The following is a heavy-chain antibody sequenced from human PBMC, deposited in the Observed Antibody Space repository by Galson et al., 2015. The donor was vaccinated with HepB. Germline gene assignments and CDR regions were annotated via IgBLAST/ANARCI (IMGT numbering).Heavy chain of an antibody. Sequence: SLRLSCAASGFTSSSYAMHWVRQAPGKGLEWVAVISYDGSNKYYADSVKGRFTISRDNSKNTLYLQMNSLRAEDTAVYYCAKEVNYGGNLPTDYWGQGILVTVSS. J-gene: IGHJ4*02. D-gene: IGHD4-23*01. CDR1: GFTSSSYA. CDR3: AKEVNYGGNLPTDY. V-gene: IGHV3-30*04. CDR2: ISYDGSNK.